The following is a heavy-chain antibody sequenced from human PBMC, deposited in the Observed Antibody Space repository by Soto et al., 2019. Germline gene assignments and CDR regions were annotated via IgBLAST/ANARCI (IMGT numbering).Heavy chain of an antibody. CDR3: ARAVAVAADFDY. V-gene: IGHV1-24*01. D-gene: IGHD6-19*01. CDR2: FDAEDGET. CDR1: GYTLTELS. Sequence: ASVKVSCKVSGYTLTELSMHWVRQAPGKGLEWMGGFDAEDGETIYAQKFQGRVTITRDTSANTAYMELSSLRSEDTAVYYCARAVAVAADFDYWGQGTLVTVSS. J-gene: IGHJ4*02.